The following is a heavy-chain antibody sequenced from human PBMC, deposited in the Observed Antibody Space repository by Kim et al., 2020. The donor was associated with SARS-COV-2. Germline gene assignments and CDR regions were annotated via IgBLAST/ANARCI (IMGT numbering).Heavy chain of an antibody. Sequence: GGSLRLSCAASGFTVSSNYMSWVRQAPGKGLEWVSVIYSGGSTYYADSVKGRFTISRHNSKNTLYLQMNSLRAEDTAVYYCARGKGYCISTSCFYFDYWGQATMVTVSS. CDR2: IYSGGST. CDR1: GFTVSSNY. CDR3: ARGKGYCISTSCFYFDY. J-gene: IGHJ4*02. V-gene: IGHV3-53*04. D-gene: IGHD2-2*01.